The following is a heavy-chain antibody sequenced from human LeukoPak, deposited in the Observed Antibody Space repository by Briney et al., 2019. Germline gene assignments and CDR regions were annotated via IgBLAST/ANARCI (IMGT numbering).Heavy chain of an antibody. CDR1: GGSFSGYY. J-gene: IGHJ4*02. CDR2: INHSGDT. D-gene: IGHD3-10*01. Sequence: SETLSLTCAVYGGSFSGYYWSWIRQSPEKGLEWIGEINHSGDTNYNPSLKSRVSISLDTSKNQFSLNLTSVTAADTAVYYCHMVRGGGYFDYWGQGTPVTVSS. CDR3: HMVRGGGYFDY. V-gene: IGHV4-34*01.